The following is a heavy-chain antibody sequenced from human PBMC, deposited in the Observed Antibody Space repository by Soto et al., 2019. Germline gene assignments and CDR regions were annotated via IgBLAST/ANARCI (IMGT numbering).Heavy chain of an antibody. CDR2: ISGSGGST. J-gene: IGHJ4*02. V-gene: IGHV3-23*01. CDR1: GFTFSSYA. CDR3: AKGLYSGSYFDY. Sequence: QPGGSLRLSCAASGFTFSSYAMTWVRQAPGKGLEWVSAISGSGGSTYYADSVKGQFTISRDNSKNTLYLQMNSLRAEDTAVYYCAKGLYSGSYFDYWGQGTLVTVSS. D-gene: IGHD1-26*01.